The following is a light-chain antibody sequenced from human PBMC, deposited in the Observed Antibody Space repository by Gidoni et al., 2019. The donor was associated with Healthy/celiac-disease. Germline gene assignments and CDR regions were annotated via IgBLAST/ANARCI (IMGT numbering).Light chain of an antibody. Sequence: IVMTHAPLSLPVTPGETASISCRSSQSLLHSNGYNYLDWYLQKPGQSPQLLIYLGSNRASGVPDRFSGSGSGTDFTLKISRVEAEDVGVYYCMQALQTPLTFGGGTKVEIK. CDR1: QSLLHSNGYNY. CDR3: MQALQTPLT. CDR2: LGS. V-gene: IGKV2-28*01. J-gene: IGKJ4*01.